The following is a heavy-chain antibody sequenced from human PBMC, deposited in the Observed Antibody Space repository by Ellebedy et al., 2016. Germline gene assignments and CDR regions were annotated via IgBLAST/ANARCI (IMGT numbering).Heavy chain of an antibody. Sequence: SETLSLXXTVSGGSISSYYWSWIRQPPGKGLEWIGYIYYSGSTYYNPSLKSRVTISVDTSKNQFSLKLSSVTAADTAVYYCARGRPSTPTDYWGQGTLVTVSS. V-gene: IGHV4-59*01. CDR1: GGSISSYY. CDR3: ARGRPSTPTDY. J-gene: IGHJ4*02. CDR2: IYYSGST. D-gene: IGHD2-2*01.